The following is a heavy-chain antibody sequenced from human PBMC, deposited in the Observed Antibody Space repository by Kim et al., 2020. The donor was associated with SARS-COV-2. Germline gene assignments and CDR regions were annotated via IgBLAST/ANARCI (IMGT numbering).Heavy chain of an antibody. CDR2: IYYSGST. CDR1: GGSISSSSYY. V-gene: IGHV4-39*01. CDR3: ARHAYCGGDCYSPPAPYFDY. Sequence: SETLSLTCTVSGGSISSSSYYWGWTRQPPGKGLEWIGCIYYSGSTYYNPSLKSRVTISVDTSKNQFSLKLSSVTAADTAVYYCARHAYCGGDCYSPPAPYFDYWGQGTLVTVSS. J-gene: IGHJ4*02. D-gene: IGHD2-21*02.